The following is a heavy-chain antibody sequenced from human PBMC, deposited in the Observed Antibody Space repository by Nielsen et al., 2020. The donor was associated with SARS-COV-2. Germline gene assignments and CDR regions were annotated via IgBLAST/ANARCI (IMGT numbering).Heavy chain of an antibody. CDR3: ARDGAITIFGVSAYYYYGMDV. V-gene: IGHV7-4-1*02. Sequence: ASVKVSCKASGYTFTSYAMNWVRQAPGQELEWMGWINTNTGNPTYAQGFTGRFVFSLDTSVSTAYLQISSLKAEDTAVYYCARDGAITIFGVSAYYYYGMDVWGQGTTVTVSS. J-gene: IGHJ6*02. CDR2: INTNTGNP. D-gene: IGHD3-3*01. CDR1: GYTFTSYA.